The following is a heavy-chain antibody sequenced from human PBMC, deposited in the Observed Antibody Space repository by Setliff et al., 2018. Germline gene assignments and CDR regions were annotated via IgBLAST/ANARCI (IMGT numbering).Heavy chain of an antibody. CDR2: IYYSGST. Sequence: KSSETLSLTCTVSGGSISSHYWSWIRQPPGKGLEWIGSIYYSGSTNYNPSLKSRVTISVDTSKNQFSPKLGSVTAADTAVYYCARVGSVGYFDLWGRGTLVTVSS. J-gene: IGHJ2*01. V-gene: IGHV4-59*11. CDR1: GGSISSHY. D-gene: IGHD2-15*01. CDR3: ARVGSVGYFDL.